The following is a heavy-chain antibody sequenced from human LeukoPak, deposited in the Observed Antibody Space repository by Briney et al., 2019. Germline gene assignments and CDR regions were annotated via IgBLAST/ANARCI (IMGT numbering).Heavy chain of an antibody. CDR1: GGSFSSYY. Sequence: PSETLSLTCAVYGGSFSSYYWSWIRQPPGKGLEWIGEINHSGSTNYNPSLKSRVTISVDTSKSQFSLKLSSVTAADTAVYYCARAAPFGIAAAGRTNWYFDLWGRGTLVTVSS. CDR3: ARAAPFGIAAAGRTNWYFDL. J-gene: IGHJ2*01. V-gene: IGHV4-34*01. D-gene: IGHD6-13*01. CDR2: INHSGST.